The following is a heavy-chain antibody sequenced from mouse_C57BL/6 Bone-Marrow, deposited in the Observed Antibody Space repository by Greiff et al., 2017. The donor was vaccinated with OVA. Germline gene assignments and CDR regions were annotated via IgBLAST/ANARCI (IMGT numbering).Heavy chain of an antibody. V-gene: IGHV1-50*01. CDR1: GYTFTSYW. CDR3: ASAVFAY. J-gene: IGHJ3*01. Sequence: VKLQESGAELVKPGASVKLSCKASGYTFTSYWMQWVKQRPGQGLEWIGEIDPSDSYTNYNQKFKGKATLTVDTSSSTAYMQLNSLTSEDSAVYYCASAVFAYWGQGTLVTVSA. CDR2: IDPSDSYT.